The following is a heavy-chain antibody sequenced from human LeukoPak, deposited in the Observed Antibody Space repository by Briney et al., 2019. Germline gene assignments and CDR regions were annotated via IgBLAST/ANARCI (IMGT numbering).Heavy chain of an antibody. CDR2: IHDDGILT. CDR3: ARGRGWVDH. CDR1: GFTFTDYA. D-gene: IGHD3-16*01. V-gene: IGHV3-7*01. Sequence: GGSLRLSCAASGFTFTDYARSWFRQTPAKGLGWVANIHDDGILTHYVYSVKGRFHIYRHNPRQPGNLQLNSWRVGHMDLYYCARGRGWVDHWGQGTLVTVSS. J-gene: IGHJ4*02.